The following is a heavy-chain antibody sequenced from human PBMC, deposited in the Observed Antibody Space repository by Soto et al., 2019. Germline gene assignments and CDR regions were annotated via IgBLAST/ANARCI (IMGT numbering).Heavy chain of an antibody. CDR1: GGSISSSSYY. V-gene: IGHV4-39*01. CDR3: ASTDYDILTGYLYYFDY. CDR2: IYYSGST. D-gene: IGHD3-9*01. Sequence: SDTLSLTCTVSGGSISSSSYYWGWIRQPPGKGLEWIGSIYYSGSTYYNPSLKSRVTISVDTSKNQFSLKLSSVTAADTAVYYCASTDYDILTGYLYYFDYWGQGTLVTVSS. J-gene: IGHJ4*02.